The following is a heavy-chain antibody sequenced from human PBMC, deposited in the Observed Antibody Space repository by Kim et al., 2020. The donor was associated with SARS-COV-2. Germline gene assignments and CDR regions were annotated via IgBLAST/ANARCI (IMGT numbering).Heavy chain of an antibody. Sequence: GGSLRLSCAASGFTFSSYWMHWVRQAPGKGLVWVSRINSDGSSTSYADSVKGRFTISRDNAKNTLYLQMNSLRAEDTAVYYCAREVYSGSYLIDYWGQGTLVTVSS. D-gene: IGHD1-26*01. J-gene: IGHJ4*02. CDR3: AREVYSGSYLIDY. V-gene: IGHV3-74*01. CDR2: INSDGSST. CDR1: GFTFSSYW.